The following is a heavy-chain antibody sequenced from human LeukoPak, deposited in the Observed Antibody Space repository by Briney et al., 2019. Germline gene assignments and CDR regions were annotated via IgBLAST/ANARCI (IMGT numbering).Heavy chain of an antibody. CDR2: ISSSGSTI. CDR3: ARGATRGAFDI. J-gene: IGHJ3*02. Sequence: GGSLRLSCAASGFTFSSYWMSWIRQAPGKGLEWVSYISSSGSTIYYADSVKGRFTISRDNAKNSLYLQMNSLRAEDTAVYYCARGATRGAFDIWGQGTMVTVSS. V-gene: IGHV3-11*01. CDR1: GFTFSSYW. D-gene: IGHD5-24*01.